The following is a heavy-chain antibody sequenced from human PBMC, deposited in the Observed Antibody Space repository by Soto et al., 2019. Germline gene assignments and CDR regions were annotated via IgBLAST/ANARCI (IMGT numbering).Heavy chain of an antibody. CDR1: GFTFSSYA. Sequence: EVQLLESGGGLIQPGGSPRLSCAASGFTFSSYAMSWVRQAPGKGLEWVSAISGSGGRTYYADSVKGRFTISRDDSKNTLYLQMNSLRAEDTALYYCAKSCDWYFCFMDVWGKGTTVTVSS. V-gene: IGHV3-23*01. CDR3: AKSCDWYFCFMDV. D-gene: IGHD3-9*01. CDR2: ISGSGGRT. J-gene: IGHJ6*03.